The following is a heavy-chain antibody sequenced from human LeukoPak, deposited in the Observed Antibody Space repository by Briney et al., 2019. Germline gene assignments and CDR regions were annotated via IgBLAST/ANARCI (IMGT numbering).Heavy chain of an antibody. J-gene: IGHJ3*02. Sequence: PGGSLRLSCAASGFTFSSYEMNWVRQAPGKGLEWVSAISGSAVITFYADSVKGRFTISRDNSKNTLYLQMKSLRAEDTAVYYCAKSRLSGINDAFDIWGQGRMVTVSS. V-gene: IGHV3-23*01. CDR1: GFTFSSYE. D-gene: IGHD3-3*01. CDR2: ISGSAVIT. CDR3: AKSRLSGINDAFDI.